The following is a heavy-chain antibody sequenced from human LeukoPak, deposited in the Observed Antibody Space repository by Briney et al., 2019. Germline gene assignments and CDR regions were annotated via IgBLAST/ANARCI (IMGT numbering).Heavy chain of an antibody. CDR2: INTNTGNP. Sequence: GASVKVSCKASGYTFTSYAMNWVRLAPGQGLEWMGWINTNTGNPTYAQGFTGRFVFSLDTSVSTAYLQISSLKAEDTAVYYCARNLYKVVVAANWFDPWGQGTLVTVSS. CDR1: GYTFTSYA. V-gene: IGHV7-4-1*02. D-gene: IGHD2-15*01. CDR3: ARNLYKVVVAANWFDP. J-gene: IGHJ5*02.